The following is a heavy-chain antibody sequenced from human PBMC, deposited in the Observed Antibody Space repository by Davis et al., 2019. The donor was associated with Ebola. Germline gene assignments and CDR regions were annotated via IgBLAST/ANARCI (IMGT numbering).Heavy chain of an antibody. J-gene: IGHJ4*02. CDR3: AREVVHTAMVYFDY. CDR1: GFTFSSYG. Sequence: PGGSLRLSCAASGFTFSSYGMHWVRQAPGKGLEWVAVIWYDGSNKYYADSVKGRFTISRDNSKNTLYLQMNSLRAEDTAVYYCAREVVHTAMVYFDYWGQGTLVTVSS. V-gene: IGHV3-33*01. CDR2: IWYDGSNK. D-gene: IGHD5-18*01.